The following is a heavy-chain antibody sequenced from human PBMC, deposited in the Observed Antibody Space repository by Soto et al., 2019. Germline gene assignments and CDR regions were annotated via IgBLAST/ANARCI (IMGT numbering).Heavy chain of an antibody. D-gene: IGHD3-10*01. J-gene: IGHJ6*02. CDR2: INHSGST. CDR3: ASLIYTRNQTLWKMVRGVIIQDV. Sequence: SETLSLTCAVYGGSFSGYYWSWIRQPPGKGLEWIGEINHSGSTNYNPSLKSRVTISVDTSKNQFSLKLSSVTAADTAVYYCASLIYTRNQTLWKMVRGVIIQDVWGQGTTVTVSS. CDR1: GGSFSGYY. V-gene: IGHV4-34*01.